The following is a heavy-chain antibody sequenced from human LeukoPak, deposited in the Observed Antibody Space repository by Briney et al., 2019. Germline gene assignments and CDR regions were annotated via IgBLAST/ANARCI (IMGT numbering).Heavy chain of an antibody. V-gene: IGHV1-18*01. J-gene: IGHJ5*02. CDR3: ARDRFFSGYRYTPPFDP. Sequence: ASVKVSCKASGYTFTSYGISWVRQAPGQGLEWMGWISAYNGNTNYAQKLQGRVTMTTDTSTSTAYMELRSLRSDDTAVYYCARDRFFSGYRYTPPFDPWGQGTLVTLSS. CDR2: ISAYNGNT. CDR1: GYTFTSYG. D-gene: IGHD3-16*02.